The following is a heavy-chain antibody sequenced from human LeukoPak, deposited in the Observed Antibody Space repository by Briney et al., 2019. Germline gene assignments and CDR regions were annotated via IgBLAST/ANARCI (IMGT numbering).Heavy chain of an antibody. CDR1: GGSISSSSYY. V-gene: IGHV4-39*01. D-gene: IGHD4-23*01. CDR3: ARLTVGKTDAFDI. J-gene: IGHJ3*02. CDR2: IYYSGST. Sequence: SETLSLTCTVSGGSISSSSYYWGWIRQPPGKGLEWIGSIYYSGSTYYNPSLKSRVTISVDTSKNQFSLKLSSVTAGDTAVYYCARLTVGKTDAFDIWGQGTMVTVSS.